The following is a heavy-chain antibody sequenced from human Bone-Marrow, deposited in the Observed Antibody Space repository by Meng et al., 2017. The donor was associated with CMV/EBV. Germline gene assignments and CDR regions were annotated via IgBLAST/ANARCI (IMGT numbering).Heavy chain of an antibody. CDR3: AREKEPSYYYDSSGYYWGKTQGAFDI. CDR1: GYTFTGYY. Sequence: KVSCKASGYTFTGYYMHWVRQAPGQGLEWMGWINPNSGGTNYAQKFQGRVTMTRDTSISTAYMELSRLRSDDTAVYYCAREKEPSYYYDSSGYYWGKTQGAFDIWGQGTMVTVSS. CDR2: INPNSGGT. D-gene: IGHD3-22*01. J-gene: IGHJ3*02. V-gene: IGHV1-2*02.